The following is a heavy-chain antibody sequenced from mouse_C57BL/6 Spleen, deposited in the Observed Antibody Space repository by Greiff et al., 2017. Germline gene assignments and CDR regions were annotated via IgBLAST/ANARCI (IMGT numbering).Heavy chain of an antibody. J-gene: IGHJ2*01. D-gene: IGHD1-1*01. CDR2: IDPETGGT. Sequence: VQVVESGAELVRPGASVTLSCKASGYTFTDYEMHWVKQTPVHGLEWIGAIDPETGGTAYNQKFKGKAILTADKSSSTAYMELRSLTSEDSAVYYCTREGVYYGSSLYFDYWGQGTTLTVSS. V-gene: IGHV1-15*01. CDR1: GYTFTDYE. CDR3: TREGVYYGSSLYFDY.